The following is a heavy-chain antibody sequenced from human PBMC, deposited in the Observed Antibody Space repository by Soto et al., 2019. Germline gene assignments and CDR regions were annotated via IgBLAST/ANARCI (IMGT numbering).Heavy chain of an antibody. Sequence: TLSLTCTVSGGSISSGDYYWSWIRQPPGKGLEWIGYIYYSGSTYYNPSLKSRVTISVDTSENQFSLKLSSVTAADTAVYYCARGVIGYCSSTSCYLGTLDYWGQGTLVTVSS. CDR3: ARGVIGYCSSTSCYLGTLDY. J-gene: IGHJ4*02. CDR2: IYYSGST. D-gene: IGHD2-2*03. V-gene: IGHV4-30-4*01. CDR1: GGSISSGDYY.